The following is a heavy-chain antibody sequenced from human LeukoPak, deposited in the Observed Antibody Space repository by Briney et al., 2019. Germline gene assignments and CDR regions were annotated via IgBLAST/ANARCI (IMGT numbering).Heavy chain of an antibody. CDR3: ARLRMVRGVPSLDY. CDR2: IYYSGST. J-gene: IGHJ4*02. CDR1: GGSISSYY. Sequence: SETLSLTCTVSGGSISSYYWSWIRQPPGKGLEWIGYIYYSGSTNYNPSLKSRVTISVDTSKNQFSLKLSSVTAADTAVYYCARLRMVRGVPSLDYWGQGTLVTVSS. V-gene: IGHV4-59*01. D-gene: IGHD3-10*01.